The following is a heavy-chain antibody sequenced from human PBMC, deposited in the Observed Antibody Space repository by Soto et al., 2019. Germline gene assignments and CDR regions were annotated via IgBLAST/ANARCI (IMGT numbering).Heavy chain of an antibody. D-gene: IGHD3-22*01. CDR3: ARSESGDDSSGYYYAWYFDY. CDR1: GGSISSYY. V-gene: IGHV4-59*01. J-gene: IGHJ4*02. CDR2: IYYSGST. Sequence: SETLSLTCTVSGGSISSYYWSWIRQPPGKGLEWIGYIYYSGSTNYNPSLKSRVTISVDTSKNQFSLKLSSVTAADTAVYYCARSESGDDSSGYYYAWYFDYWGQGTLVTVSS.